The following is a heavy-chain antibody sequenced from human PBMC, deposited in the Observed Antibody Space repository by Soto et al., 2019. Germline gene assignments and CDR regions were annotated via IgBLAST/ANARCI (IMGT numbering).Heavy chain of an antibody. CDR3: ARVGMVRGVYYYGMDV. Sequence: ASVKVSCKASGYTFTSYDINWVRQATGQGLEWMGWMNPNSGNTGYAQKFQGRVTMTRNTSISTAYMELSSLRSEDTAVYYCARVGMVRGVYYYGMDVWGQGTTVTVSS. V-gene: IGHV1-8*01. D-gene: IGHD3-10*01. J-gene: IGHJ6*02. CDR1: GYTFTSYD. CDR2: MNPNSGNT.